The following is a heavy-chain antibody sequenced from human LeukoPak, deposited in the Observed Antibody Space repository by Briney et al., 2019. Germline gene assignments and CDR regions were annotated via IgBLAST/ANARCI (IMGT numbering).Heavy chain of an antibody. CDR3: ARENSVAEAGYFDY. CDR2: IYYSGNS. D-gene: IGHD6-13*01. V-gene: IGHV4-31*03. CDR1: GGSISSGGYY. Sequence: PSETLSLTCTVSGGSISSGGYYWNWIRQHPGKGLEWIGYIYYSGNSHYNPSLKGRVSISVGTSKNQFSLKLNSVTAADTAVYYCARENSVAEAGYFDYWGQGTLVTVSS. J-gene: IGHJ4*02.